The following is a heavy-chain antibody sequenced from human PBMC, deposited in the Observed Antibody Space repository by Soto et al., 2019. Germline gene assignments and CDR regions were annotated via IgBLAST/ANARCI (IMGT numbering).Heavy chain of an antibody. CDR1: GGSFHKFG. V-gene: IGHV1-69*12. CDR3: VRDDEKTSAFYF. CDR2: ITPMFGVA. Sequence: QVHVVQSGAEVKEPGSSVRVSCKASGGSFHKFGFNWVRQAPGQGLQWMGDITPMFGVAEYAQRLQDRLNISAEDSTETIYMELRSLRSEDTAMYYCVRDDEKTSAFYFWGPGTMVTVSS. J-gene: IGHJ3*01.